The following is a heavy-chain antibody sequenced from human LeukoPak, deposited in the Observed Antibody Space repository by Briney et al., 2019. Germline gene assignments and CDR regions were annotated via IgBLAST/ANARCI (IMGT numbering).Heavy chain of an antibody. V-gene: IGHV4-30-2*01. D-gene: IGHD2-2*01. CDR1: GGSISSGGYS. Sequence: SETLSLTCAVSGGSISSGGYSWSWIRQPPGKGLEWIGYIYHSGSTYYNPSLKSRVTISVDRSKNQISLKLSSVTAADTAIYYCARQIVPAAGHDAFDIWGQGTMVTVSS. CDR2: IYHSGST. J-gene: IGHJ3*02. CDR3: ARQIVPAAGHDAFDI.